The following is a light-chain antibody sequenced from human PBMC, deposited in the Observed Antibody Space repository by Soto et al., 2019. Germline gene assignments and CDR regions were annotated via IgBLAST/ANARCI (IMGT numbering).Light chain of an antibody. Sequence: QSALTQPRSVSGSPGQSVTVSCIGTSSDVGGYKSVSWYQQYPGKAPKLMIYDVSERPSGVPNRFSGSKSGNTASLTISGLQAEDEADYYRCSYVGSYSYVFGTGTKVTVL. V-gene: IGLV2-11*01. CDR3: CSYVGSYSYV. CDR1: SSDVGGYKS. J-gene: IGLJ1*01. CDR2: DVS.